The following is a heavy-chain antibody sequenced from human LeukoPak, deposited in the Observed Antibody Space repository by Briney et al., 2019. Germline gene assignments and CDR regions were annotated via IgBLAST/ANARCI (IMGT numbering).Heavy chain of an antibody. J-gene: IGHJ4*02. CDR3: ATDLKQLVTAPGY. V-gene: IGHV1-69-2*01. D-gene: IGHD6-6*01. CDR1: GYTFTDYY. Sequence: GASVKFSCKASGYTFTDYYMHWVQQAPGKGLEWMGRVDPEDGETIYAEKFQGRVTITADTSTDTAYMELSSLRSEDTAVYYCATDLKQLVTAPGYWGQGTLVTVSS. CDR2: VDPEDGET.